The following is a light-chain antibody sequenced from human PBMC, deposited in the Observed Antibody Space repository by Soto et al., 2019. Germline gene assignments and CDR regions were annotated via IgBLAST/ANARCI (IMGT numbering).Light chain of an antibody. CDR1: QSVSSY. J-gene: IGKJ2*01. CDR3: QQYDSHFSKT. V-gene: IGKV3-11*01. CDR2: DAS. Sequence: EIVLTQSPATLSLSPGERATLSCRASQSVSSYLAWYQQKPGQAPRLLIYDASNRATGIPARFSGSGSGTDFTLTISSLEPEDFATYYCQQYDSHFSKTFGQGTKLEI.